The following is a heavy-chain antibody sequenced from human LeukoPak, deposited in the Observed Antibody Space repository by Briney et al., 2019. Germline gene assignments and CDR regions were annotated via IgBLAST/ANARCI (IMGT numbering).Heavy chain of an antibody. V-gene: IGHV4-39*07. CDR1: GGSISSSSYY. D-gene: IGHD4-17*01. J-gene: IGHJ2*01. Sequence: SETLSLTCTVSGGSISSSSYYWGWIRQPPGKGLEWIGSIYYSGSTYYNPSLKSRVTISVDTSKNQFSLKLSSVTAADTAVYYCARDTYRDYGDYWYFDLWGRGTLVTVSS. CDR3: ARDTYRDYGDYWYFDL. CDR2: IYYSGST.